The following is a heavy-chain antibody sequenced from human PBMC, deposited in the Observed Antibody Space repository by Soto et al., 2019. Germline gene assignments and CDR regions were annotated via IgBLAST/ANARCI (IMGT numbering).Heavy chain of an antibody. J-gene: IGHJ5*02. CDR3: AREHYGNSAWFDP. V-gene: IGHV1-18*01. CDR1: GYTFTTYG. Sequence: ASVKVSCKTSGYTFTTYGITWVRQAPGQGLERMGWISTNKGNTNYAQKFQGRVTMTRNTSTSTAYMELRSLRSEDTAVYYCAREHYGNSAWFDPWGQGTLVTVSS. CDR2: ISTNKGNT. D-gene: IGHD3-10*01.